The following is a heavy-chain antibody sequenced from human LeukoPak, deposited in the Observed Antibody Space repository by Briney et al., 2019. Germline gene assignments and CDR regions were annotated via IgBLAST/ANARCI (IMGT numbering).Heavy chain of an antibody. CDR1: GFTFSSYE. J-gene: IGHJ4*02. V-gene: IGHV3-48*03. CDR3: ARVERYCSGGSCQGY. Sequence: GGSLRLSGAASGFTFSSYEMNWVRQAPGKGLEWVSYISSSGSTIYYADSVKGRFTISRDNAKNSQYLQMNSLRAEDTAVYYCARVERYCSGGSCQGYWGQGTLVTVSS. CDR2: ISSSGSTI. D-gene: IGHD2-15*01.